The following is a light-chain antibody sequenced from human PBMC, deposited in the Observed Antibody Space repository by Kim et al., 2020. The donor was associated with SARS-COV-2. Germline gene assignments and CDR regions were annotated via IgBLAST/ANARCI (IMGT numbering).Light chain of an antibody. CDR2: YNS. CDR1: NIGDKS. CDR3: QVWDSTSDPVI. V-gene: IGLV3-21*01. J-gene: IGLJ2*01. Sequence: YELTQPPSESVTPGKTARISCGGDNIGDKSVHWYQKKPGQAPVLVIHYNSDRPSGIPERFSGSNSGNTATLTISGVDAGDEADYYCQVWDSTSDPVIFGGGTQLTVL.